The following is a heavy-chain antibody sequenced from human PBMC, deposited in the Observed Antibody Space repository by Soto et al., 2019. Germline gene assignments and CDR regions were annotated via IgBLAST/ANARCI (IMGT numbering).Heavy chain of an antibody. D-gene: IGHD6-13*01. J-gene: IGHJ4*02. CDR1: VGSFSSYC. V-gene: IGHV4-59*01. CDR2: ICYSAST. CDR3: ETGDFNNSWYHGHYDY. Sequence: NPSETLSLTCIVSVGSFSSYCWSWIRQPPGKGLEWIGYICYSASTNYNPSLKSRVTISVDTTKNQFSLKLSSVTAADTAVYYCETGDFNNSWYHGHYDYWGQGTLVTVYS.